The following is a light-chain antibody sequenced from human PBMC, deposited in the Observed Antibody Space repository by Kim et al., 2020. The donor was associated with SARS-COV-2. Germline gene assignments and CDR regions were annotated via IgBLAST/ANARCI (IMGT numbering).Light chain of an antibody. CDR3: QQYDDWPPVT. V-gene: IGKV3-15*01. Sequence: SPGERGTLSRRASQSVSSNVAWYQQKPGQTPRLLIYGASTRAIGIPARFSGSGSGTEFTLTISSLQSGDFAVYYCQQYDDWPPVTFGQGTRLEIK. CDR2: GAS. CDR1: QSVSSN. J-gene: IGKJ5*01.